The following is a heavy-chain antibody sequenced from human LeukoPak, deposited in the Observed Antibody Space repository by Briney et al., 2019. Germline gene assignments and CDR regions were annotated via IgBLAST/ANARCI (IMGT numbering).Heavy chain of an antibody. D-gene: IGHD3-10*01. CDR3: TKDSAG. J-gene: IGHJ6*02. CDR2: IRYDGSNK. V-gene: IGHV3-30*02. Sequence: GGSLRLSCAASGFTFSSYGMHCVRQAPGKGLEWVAFIRYDGSNKYYADSVKGRFTISRDNSKNTLYQQMNRLRTADRAVYYSTKDSAGWGQGSTVTVSS. CDR1: GFTFSSYG.